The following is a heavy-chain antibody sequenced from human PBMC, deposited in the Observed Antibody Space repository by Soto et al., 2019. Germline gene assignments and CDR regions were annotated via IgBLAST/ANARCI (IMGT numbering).Heavy chain of an antibody. CDR2: ISYDGSNK. CDR3: ARPLTTYSFDY. D-gene: IGHD4-17*01. V-gene: IGHV3-30-3*01. CDR1: GLTFSSYA. Sequence: PGGSLRLSCAASGLTFSSYAMHWVRQAPGKGLEWVAVISYDGSNKYYADSVKGRFTISRDNSKNTLYLQMNSLRAEDTAVYYCARPLTTYSFDYWGQGTLVTVSS. J-gene: IGHJ4*02.